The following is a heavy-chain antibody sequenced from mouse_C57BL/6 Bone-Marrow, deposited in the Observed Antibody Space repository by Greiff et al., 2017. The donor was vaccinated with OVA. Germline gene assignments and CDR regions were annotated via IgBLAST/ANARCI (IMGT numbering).Heavy chain of an antibody. D-gene: IGHD2-3*01. V-gene: IGHV1-55*01. CDR2: IYPGSGST. J-gene: IGHJ3*01. Sequence: VKLVESGAELVKPGASVKMSCKASGYTFTSYWITWVKQRPGQGLEWIGDIYPGSGSTNYNEKFKSKATLTVDTSSSTAYMQLSSLTSEDSAVYYCARSRWLPLPYWGQGTLVTVSA. CDR3: ARSRWLPLPY. CDR1: GYTFTSYW.